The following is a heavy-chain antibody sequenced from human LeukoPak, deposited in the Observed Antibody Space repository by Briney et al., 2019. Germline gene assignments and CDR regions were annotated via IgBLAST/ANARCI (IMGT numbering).Heavy chain of an antibody. CDR2: IYYSGST. J-gene: IGHJ3*02. V-gene: IGHV4-59*01. CDR3: ARNDFWSGYYIIGEGHDAFDI. Sequence: SETLSLTCTVSGGSISSYYWSWIRQPPGKGLEWIGFIYYSGSTNYNPSLKSRVTISVDTSKNQFSLKLSSVTAADTAVYYCARNDFWSGYYIIGEGHDAFDIWGQGTMVTVSS. D-gene: IGHD3-3*01. CDR1: GGSISSYY.